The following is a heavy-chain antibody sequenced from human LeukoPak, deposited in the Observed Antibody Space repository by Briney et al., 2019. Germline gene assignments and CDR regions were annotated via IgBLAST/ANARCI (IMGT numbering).Heavy chain of an antibody. CDR2: ISYSGGST. CDR1: AYSFTSNN. CDR3: SRESSQKGAHYMDV. V-gene: IGHV1-46*04. D-gene: IGHD6-6*01. J-gene: IGHJ6*03. Sequence: KISCNASAYSFTSNNMKTVGQPAGGRAVWMGVISYSGGSTNYAQKLKGRVTITRDMSKNTVYLQMNSLRAEDTAVYYCSRESSQKGAHYMDVWGKETGVSISS.